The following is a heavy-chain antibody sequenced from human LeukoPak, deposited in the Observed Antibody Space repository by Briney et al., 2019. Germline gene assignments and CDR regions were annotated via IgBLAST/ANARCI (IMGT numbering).Heavy chain of an antibody. CDR3: AGGGTRWGDGYYYYYMDV. CDR1: GGTFSSYA. CDR2: IIPIFGTA. Sequence: AASVKASCKASGGTFSSYAISWVRQAPGQGLEWMGGIIPIFGTANYAQKFQGRVTITTDESTSTAYMELSSLRSEDTAVYYCAGGGTRWGDGYYYYYMDVWGKGTTVTVSS. V-gene: IGHV1-69*05. J-gene: IGHJ6*03. D-gene: IGHD3-16*01.